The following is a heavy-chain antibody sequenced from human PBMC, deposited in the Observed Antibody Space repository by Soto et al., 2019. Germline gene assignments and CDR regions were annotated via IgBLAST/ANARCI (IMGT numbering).Heavy chain of an antibody. CDR2: ISAYNGNT. V-gene: IGHV1-18*01. CDR1: GYTFTSYG. D-gene: IGHD3-16*02. Sequence: ASVKVSCKASGYTFTSYGISWVRQAPGQGLEWMGWISAYNGNTNYAQKLQGRVTMTTDTSTSTAYMELRSLRSDDTAVYYCARDRYDYIWGSYRSTFDYWGQGTLVTVSP. J-gene: IGHJ4*02. CDR3: ARDRYDYIWGSYRSTFDY.